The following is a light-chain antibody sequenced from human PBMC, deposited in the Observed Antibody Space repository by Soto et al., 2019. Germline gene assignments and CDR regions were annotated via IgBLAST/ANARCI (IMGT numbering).Light chain of an antibody. CDR2: DAS. Sequence: DIQMTQFPSTLSASVGDRVTITCRASQSITTWLAWYQQKPGKVPKLLIYDASSLERGVPSRFSGSGSGTEFTLTISSLQPEDFATYYCQQYNSYPWTFGQGTKVDIK. CDR3: QQYNSYPWT. V-gene: IGKV1-5*01. CDR1: QSITTW. J-gene: IGKJ1*01.